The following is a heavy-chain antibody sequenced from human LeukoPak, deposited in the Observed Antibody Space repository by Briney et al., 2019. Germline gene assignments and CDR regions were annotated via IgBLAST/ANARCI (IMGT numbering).Heavy chain of an antibody. CDR2: ISAYNGNT. CDR1: GYTFTSYG. Sequence: ASVKVSCKASGYTFTSYGISWVRQAPGQGPEWMGWISAYNGNTNYAQKLQGRVTMTTDTSTSTAYMELRSLRSDDTAVYYCARANSGSYYNWAFDIWGQGTMVTVSS. D-gene: IGHD3-10*01. V-gene: IGHV1-18*04. CDR3: ARANSGSYYNWAFDI. J-gene: IGHJ3*02.